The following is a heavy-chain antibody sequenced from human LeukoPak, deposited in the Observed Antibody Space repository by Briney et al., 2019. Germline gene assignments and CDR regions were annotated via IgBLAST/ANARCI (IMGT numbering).Heavy chain of an antibody. CDR1: GDSIRSSSYY. CDR3: ARRNGVARHFFDY. J-gene: IGHJ4*02. Sequence: SETLSLTCTVSGDSIRSSSYYWGWVRQPPGKGPEWIGSIYYSGNTYYNPSLKSRVTISVDTSKNQFSLKLSSVTAADTAVYYCARRNGVARHFFDYWGQGTLVTVSS. CDR2: IYYSGNT. V-gene: IGHV4-39*01. D-gene: IGHD2-8*01.